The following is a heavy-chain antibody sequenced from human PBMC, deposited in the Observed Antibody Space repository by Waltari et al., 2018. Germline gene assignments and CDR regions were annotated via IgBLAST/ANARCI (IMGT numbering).Heavy chain of an antibody. CDR1: GFHFSSYA. D-gene: IGHD6-13*01. V-gene: IGHV3-23*04. Sequence: EVQLVESGGGLVQPGGSLRLSCAASGFHFSSYAMSLVRQAPGKGLEWVSAISGSGGSTYYADSVKGRFTISRDNSKNTLYLQMNSLRAEDTAVYYCAKDQAGLWGGLEAFDIWGQGTMVTVSS. J-gene: IGHJ3*02. CDR2: ISGSGGST. CDR3: AKDQAGLWGGLEAFDI.